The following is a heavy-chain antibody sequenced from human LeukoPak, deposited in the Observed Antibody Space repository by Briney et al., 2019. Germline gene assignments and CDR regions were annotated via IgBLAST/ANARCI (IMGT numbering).Heavy chain of an antibody. CDR3: AAVAGLGNAFDI. Sequence: ASVKVSCKASGYSFTGYYMHWVRQAPGQGLEWMGWINPNSGGTNYAQKFQGRVTMTRDTSISTAYMELSRLRSDDTAVYYCAAVAGLGNAFDIWGQGTMVTVSS. D-gene: IGHD6-19*01. CDR1: GYSFTGYY. V-gene: IGHV1-2*02. J-gene: IGHJ3*02. CDR2: INPNSGGT.